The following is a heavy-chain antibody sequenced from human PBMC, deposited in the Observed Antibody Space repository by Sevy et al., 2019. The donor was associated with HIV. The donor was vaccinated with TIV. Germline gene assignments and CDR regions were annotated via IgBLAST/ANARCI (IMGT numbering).Heavy chain of an antibody. D-gene: IGHD6-6*01. Sequence: ASVKVSRKASGYTFTFYDINWVRQATGQGLEWVGWMNPNSGNTGYAQTFQGRVTMTRNTSISTAYMELSSLRSEDTAVFYCARGASLYSSSIIEYDYWGQGTLVTVSS. CDR3: ARGASLYSSSIIEYDY. CDR2: MNPNSGNT. V-gene: IGHV1-8*01. J-gene: IGHJ4*02. CDR1: GYTFTFYD.